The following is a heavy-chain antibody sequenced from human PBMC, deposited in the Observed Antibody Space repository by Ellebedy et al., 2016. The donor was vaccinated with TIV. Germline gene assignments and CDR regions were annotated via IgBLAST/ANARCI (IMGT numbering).Heavy chain of an antibody. Sequence: GESLKISXAASGFTFSGYGMHWVRQAPGKGLEWVAVISCGGTNKFYADSVKGRFTISRDNYKSTLYLQVNSLRAEDTAVYYCARGNNFHDSSPPHHWGQGTLVTVSS. J-gene: IGHJ5*02. V-gene: IGHV3-30*03. CDR3: ARGNNFHDSSPPHH. CDR1: GFTFSGYG. D-gene: IGHD3-22*01. CDR2: ISCGGTNK.